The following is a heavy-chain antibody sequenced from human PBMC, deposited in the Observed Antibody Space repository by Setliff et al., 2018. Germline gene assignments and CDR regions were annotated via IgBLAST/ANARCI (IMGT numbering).Heavy chain of an antibody. CDR2: ISAYNGNT. V-gene: IGHV1-18*01. CDR3: ARASFGWLPPLRADFDY. CDR1: GYTFTSYG. J-gene: IGHJ4*02. Sequence: ASVKVSCKASGYTFTSYGISWVRQAPGQGLEWMGWISAYNGNTNYAQKLQGRVTMTTDTSTSTAYMELRSLRSDDTAGYYCARASFGWLPPLRADFDYWGQGTLVTVSS. D-gene: IGHD3-9*01.